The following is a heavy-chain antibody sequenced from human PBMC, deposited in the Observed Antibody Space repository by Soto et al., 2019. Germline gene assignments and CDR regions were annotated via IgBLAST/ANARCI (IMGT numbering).Heavy chain of an antibody. D-gene: IGHD4-17*01. V-gene: IGHV3-48*01. CDR1: NSAFGSFS. J-gene: IGHJ4*02. CDR2: ISTSSSTI. Sequence: LYRSTTNSAFGSFSMNWVRQAPGKGLEWVSYISTSSSTIYYTDSVKGRFTISRDNAKNSLYLQMNSLRAEDTAVYYCARRTLSLRWSNWRQG. CDR3: ARRTLSLRWSN.